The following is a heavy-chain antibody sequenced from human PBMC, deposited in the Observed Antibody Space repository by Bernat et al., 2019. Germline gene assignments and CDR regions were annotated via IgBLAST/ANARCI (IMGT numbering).Heavy chain of an antibody. CDR2: INPNSGGT. Sequence: QVQLVQSGAEVKKPGASVKVSCKASGYTFTGYYMHWVRQAPGQGLEWMGWINPNSGGTNYAQKFQGWVTMTRDTCISTAYMELSRLRSDDTAVYYCARGGGVYYGSGSYYQERWFHPWGQGTLVTVSS. V-gene: IGHV1-2*04. D-gene: IGHD3-10*01. J-gene: IGHJ5*02. CDR1: GYTFTGYY. CDR3: ARGGGVYYGSGSYYQERWFHP.